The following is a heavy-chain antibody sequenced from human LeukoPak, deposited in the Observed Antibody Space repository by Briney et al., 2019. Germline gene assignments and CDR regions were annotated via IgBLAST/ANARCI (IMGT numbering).Heavy chain of an antibody. Sequence: SETLSLTCTVSGGSVSSSSYYWSWIRQPSGKGLEWIGYIYYSGSTNYNPSLKSRVTISVDMSKNQFSLKLNSVTAADTAVYYCARGRAAAGTPVDYWGQGILVTVSS. V-gene: IGHV4-61*01. CDR2: IYYSGST. J-gene: IGHJ4*02. CDR3: ARGRAAAGTPVDY. CDR1: GGSVSSSSYY. D-gene: IGHD6-13*01.